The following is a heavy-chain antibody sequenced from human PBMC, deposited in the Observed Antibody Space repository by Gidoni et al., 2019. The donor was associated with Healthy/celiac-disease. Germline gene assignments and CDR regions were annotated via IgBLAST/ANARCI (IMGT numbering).Heavy chain of an antibody. V-gene: IGHV2-5*02. D-gene: IGHD4-4*01. CDR1: GFSLRTSGVG. CDR3: AHIDYSNYQEEWGLIDY. J-gene: IGHJ4*02. CDR2: IYWDDDK. Sequence: QITLKESGPTLVKPTQTLPLTCTFPGFSLRTSGVGVGWIRQPPGKALEWLALIYWDDDKRYSPSLKSRLTITKDTSKNQVVLTMTNMDPVDTATYYCAHIDYSNYQEEWGLIDYWGQGTLVTVSS.